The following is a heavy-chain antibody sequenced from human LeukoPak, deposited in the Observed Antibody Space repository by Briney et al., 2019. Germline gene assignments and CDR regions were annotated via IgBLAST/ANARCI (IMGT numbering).Heavy chain of an antibody. CDR2: INHSGST. Sequence: PSETLSLTCAVYGGSFNGYYWSWIRQPPGKGLEWIGEINHSGSTNYNPSLKSRVTISVDTSKNQFSLKLSSVTAADTAVYYCARGVTTVTPYADYWGQGTLVTVSS. CDR1: GGSFNGYY. CDR3: ARGVTTVTPYADY. J-gene: IGHJ4*02. D-gene: IGHD4-17*01. V-gene: IGHV4-34*01.